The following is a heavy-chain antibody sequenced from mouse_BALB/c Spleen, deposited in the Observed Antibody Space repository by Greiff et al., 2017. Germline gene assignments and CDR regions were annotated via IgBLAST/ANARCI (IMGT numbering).Heavy chain of an antibody. CDR1: GYTFTSYW. J-gene: IGHJ3*01. Sequence: QVQLQQSGAELAKPGASVKMSCKASGYTFTSYWMHWVKQRPGQGLEWIGYINPSTGYTDYNQKFKDKATLTADKSSSTAYMQLSSLTSEDSAVYYCARFHYYGSAWFAYWGQGTLVTVSA. V-gene: IGHV1-7*01. CDR3: ARFHYYGSAWFAY. D-gene: IGHD1-2*01. CDR2: INPSTGYT.